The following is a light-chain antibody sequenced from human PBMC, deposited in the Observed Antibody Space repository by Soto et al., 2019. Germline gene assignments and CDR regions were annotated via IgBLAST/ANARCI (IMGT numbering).Light chain of an antibody. CDR2: GAS. Sequence: EIVMTQSPATLSVSPGERATLSCRASQSVSSNLAWYQQKPGQAPRLLIYGASARATDTPARFSGSGSGTEFTLTISSLRSEDFAVYYCQQSDNWPRTFGQGTKVDIK. V-gene: IGKV3-15*01. CDR1: QSVSSN. J-gene: IGKJ1*01. CDR3: QQSDNWPRT.